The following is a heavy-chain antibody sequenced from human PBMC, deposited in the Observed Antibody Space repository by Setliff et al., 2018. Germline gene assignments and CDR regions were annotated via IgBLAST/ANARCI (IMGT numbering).Heavy chain of an antibody. CDR2: FIPILGAT. V-gene: IGHV1-69*13. Sequence: ASVKVSCKSSGGTFSSSGITWVRQAPGQGLQWLGRFIPILGATNYTQNFQGRVTITADESTSTGYMELRSLRSDDTAVYYCARELRSPYWHLDSWGQGTQVTVSS. D-gene: IGHD3-16*01. J-gene: IGHJ5*01. CDR1: GGTFSSSG. CDR3: ARELRSPYWHLDS.